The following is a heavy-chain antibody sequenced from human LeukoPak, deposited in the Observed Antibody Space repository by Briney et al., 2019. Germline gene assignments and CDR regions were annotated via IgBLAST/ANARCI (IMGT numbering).Heavy chain of an antibody. CDR3: AKAGTQQWLLFVGVY. D-gene: IGHD6-19*01. CDR2: IRYDGSNK. J-gene: IGHJ4*02. CDR1: GFTFSTYG. V-gene: IGHV3-30*02. Sequence: GGSLRLSCAASGFTFSTYGMLWVPQAPGQGPEWVALIRYDGSNKYYADSVKGRFTISRDNSKNTLYLQMNSLRVEDTAMYYCAKAGTQQWLLFVGVYWGQGALVTVSS.